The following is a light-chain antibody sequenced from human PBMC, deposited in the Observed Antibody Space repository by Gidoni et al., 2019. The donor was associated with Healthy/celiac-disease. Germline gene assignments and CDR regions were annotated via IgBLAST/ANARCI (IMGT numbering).Light chain of an antibody. CDR3: QQRSNWPPYT. CDR1: QSVSSY. V-gene: IGKV3-11*01. Sequence: EIVLTQSPATLSLSPGERATLSCGASQSVSSYFARYQQKPGQAPRLLIDDASNRATGIPARFSGSGSGTDFTLTISSLEPEDFAVYYCQQRSNWPPYTFGQGTKLEIK. J-gene: IGKJ2*01. CDR2: DAS.